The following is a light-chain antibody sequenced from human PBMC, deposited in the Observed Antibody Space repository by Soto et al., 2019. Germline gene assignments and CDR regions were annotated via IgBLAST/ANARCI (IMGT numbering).Light chain of an antibody. V-gene: IGKV3-15*01. CDR2: GAS. CDR3: QQYNKWPSYT. J-gene: IGKJ2*01. Sequence: EIVMTQSPATLSVSPGERATLSCRASQSVSSNLAWYQQKPGQGPRLLIYGASTRATGIPARFSGSGSGTEFTLTISSLQSQDFVVYYCQQYNKWPSYTFGQGTKLEIK. CDR1: QSVSSN.